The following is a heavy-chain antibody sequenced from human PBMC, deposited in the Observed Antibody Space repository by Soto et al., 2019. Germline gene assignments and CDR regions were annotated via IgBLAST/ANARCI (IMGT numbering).Heavy chain of an antibody. J-gene: IGHJ4*02. V-gene: IGHV3-15*01. CDR2: IKSKTDGGTT. Sequence: GGSLRLSCAASGFTFSNAWMSWVRQAPGKGLEWVGRIKSKTDGGTTDYAAPVKGRFTISRDDSKNTLYLQMNSLKTEDTAVYYCTTAYYYGSGSSVDYWGQGTLVTVSS. CDR3: TTAYYYGSGSSVDY. D-gene: IGHD3-10*01. CDR1: GFTFSNAW.